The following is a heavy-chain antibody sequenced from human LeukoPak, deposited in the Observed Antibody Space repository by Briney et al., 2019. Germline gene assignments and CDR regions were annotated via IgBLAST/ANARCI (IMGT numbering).Heavy chain of an antibody. CDR1: GYTFTSYG. Sequence: ASVKVSCKASGYTFTSYGISWVRQAPGQGLEWMGWISAYNGNTNYAQKLQGRVTMTTDTSTSTAYMELRSLRSDDTAVYYCARDMNTRVTPISYAFDPWGQGTMVTVSS. V-gene: IGHV1-18*01. CDR3: ARDMNTRVTPISYAFDP. D-gene: IGHD4-23*01. J-gene: IGHJ3*01. CDR2: ISAYNGNT.